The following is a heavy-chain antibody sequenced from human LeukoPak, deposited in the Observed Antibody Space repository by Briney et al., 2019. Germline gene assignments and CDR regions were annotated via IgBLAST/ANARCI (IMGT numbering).Heavy chain of an antibody. CDR3: ARDRRWEYQPLRSGVFDY. V-gene: IGHV1-2*02. CDR1: GGTFSSYA. J-gene: IGHJ4*02. Sequence: WASVKVPCKASGGTFSSYAISWVRQAPGQGLEWMGWINPNSGGTNYAQKFQGRVTMTRDTSISTAYMELSRLRSDDTAVYYCARDRRWEYQPLRSGVFDYWGQGTLVTVSS. CDR2: INPNSGGT. D-gene: IGHD2-2*01.